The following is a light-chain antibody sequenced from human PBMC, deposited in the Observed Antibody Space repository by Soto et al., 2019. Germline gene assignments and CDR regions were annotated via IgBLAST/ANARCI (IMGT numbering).Light chain of an antibody. J-gene: IGKJ1*01. Sequence: IQMTQSPSSLSASVGDRVTITCRASQSIGSYLNWYKQKPGKAPKLLIYAASSLQSGVPSRFSGSGSGTDFTLTISSLQPEDFATYYCQQSYSTPWTFGQGSKVDI. CDR1: QSIGSY. CDR2: AAS. V-gene: IGKV1-39*01. CDR3: QQSYSTPWT.